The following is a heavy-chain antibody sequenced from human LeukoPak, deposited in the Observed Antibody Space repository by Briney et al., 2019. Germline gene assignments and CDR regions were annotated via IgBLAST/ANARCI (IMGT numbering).Heavy chain of an antibody. D-gene: IGHD4-17*01. CDR1: GFTFSSYW. Sequence: PGGSLRLSCAASGFTFSSYWMSWVRQAPGKGLEWVANIKQDGSEKYYVDSVKGRFTISRDNAKNSLYLQMNSLRAEDTAVYYRAREYYYGDYGYWGQGTLVTVSS. V-gene: IGHV3-7*01. J-gene: IGHJ4*02. CDR3: AREYYYGDYGY. CDR2: IKQDGSEK.